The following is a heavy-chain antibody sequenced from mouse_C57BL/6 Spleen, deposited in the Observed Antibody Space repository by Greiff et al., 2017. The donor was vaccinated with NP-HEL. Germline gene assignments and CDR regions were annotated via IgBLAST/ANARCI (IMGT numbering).Heavy chain of an antibody. CDR3: TYDYGSSYEVSMDY. CDR1: GYTFTDYE. J-gene: IGHJ4*01. Sequence: VQLQQSGAELVRPGASVTLSCKASGYTFTDYEMHWVKQTPVHGLEWIGAIDPETGGTAYNQKFKGKAILTADKSSSTAYMELRSLTSEDSAVYYCTYDYGSSYEVSMDYWGQGTSVTVSS. CDR2: IDPETGGT. V-gene: IGHV1-15*01. D-gene: IGHD1-1*01.